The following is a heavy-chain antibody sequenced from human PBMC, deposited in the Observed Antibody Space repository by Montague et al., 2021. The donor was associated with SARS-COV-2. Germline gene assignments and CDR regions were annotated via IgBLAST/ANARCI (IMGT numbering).Heavy chain of an antibody. CDR3: ARVQRITIFGVVTYFDY. CDR2: IYYSGST. V-gene: IGHV4-31*03. D-gene: IGHD3-3*01. Sequence: TLSLTCTVSGGSISRGGYYWSWIRQHPGKGLEWIGYIYYSGSTYYNPSLKSRVTISVDTSKNQFSLKLSSVTAADTAVYYCARVQRITIFGVVTYFDYWGQGTLVTVSS. CDR1: GGSISRGGYY. J-gene: IGHJ4*02.